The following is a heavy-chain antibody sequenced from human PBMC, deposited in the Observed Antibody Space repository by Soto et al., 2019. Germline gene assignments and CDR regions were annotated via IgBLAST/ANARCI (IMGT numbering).Heavy chain of an antibody. Sequence: GASLRLSCAASGFNFSDYYMSWIRQAPGKGLEWVSYISTSGSTIYYADSVKGRFTISRDNAKISLYLQMNSLRAEDTAVYYCARYLALAGPFDYWGQGTLVTVSS. CDR1: GFNFSDYY. D-gene: IGHD6-19*01. J-gene: IGHJ4*02. V-gene: IGHV3-11*01. CDR2: ISTSGSTI. CDR3: ARYLALAGPFDY.